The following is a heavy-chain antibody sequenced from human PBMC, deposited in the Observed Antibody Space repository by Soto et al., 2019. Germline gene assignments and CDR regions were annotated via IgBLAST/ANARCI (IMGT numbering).Heavy chain of an antibody. CDR1: GFSFGGYA. Sequence: GGSLRIACAASGFSFGGYAVTWVRQAPGRGLEWVSAISGGGGSTYFAASVKGRFTMSRENSLNTVHLQITSLRAEDTAIYYCAKTESFNGYYNAFDYWGRGTLVTVSS. J-gene: IGHJ4*02. CDR2: ISGGGGST. D-gene: IGHD3-9*01. CDR3: AKTESFNGYYNAFDY. V-gene: IGHV3-23*01.